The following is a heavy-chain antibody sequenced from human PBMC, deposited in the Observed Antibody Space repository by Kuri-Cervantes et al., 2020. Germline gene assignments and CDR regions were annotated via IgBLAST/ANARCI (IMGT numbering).Heavy chain of an antibody. Sequence: GSLRLSCTVSGGSISSYYWSWVRQPPGKGLEWNGYIYYSGSTNYKPSLKSRVTISVDTSKNQFSLKLSAVTAADPAVYYCARDCSGYGDEMGYFDFWGQGTLVTVSS. CDR1: GGSISSYY. V-gene: IGHV4-59*01. D-gene: IGHD4-17*01. CDR2: IYYSGST. CDR3: ARDCSGYGDEMGYFDF. J-gene: IGHJ4*02.